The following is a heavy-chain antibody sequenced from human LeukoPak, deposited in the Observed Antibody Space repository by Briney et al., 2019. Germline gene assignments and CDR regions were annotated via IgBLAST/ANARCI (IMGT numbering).Heavy chain of an antibody. J-gene: IGHJ4*02. D-gene: IGHD6-19*01. V-gene: IGHV3-7*01. CDR3: ALSSSGWYGDY. CDR1: GFTFSTYW. CDR2: INQDGSQK. Sequence: PGGSLRLSCAASGFTFSTYWMSWVRQAPGKGLEWVANINQDGSQKYYVDSVKGRFTISRDNAKNLLYLQMNSLRAEDTAVYYCALSSSGWYGDYWGQGTLVTVSS.